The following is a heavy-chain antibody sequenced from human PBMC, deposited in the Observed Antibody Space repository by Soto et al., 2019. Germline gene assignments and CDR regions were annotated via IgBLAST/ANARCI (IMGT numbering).Heavy chain of an antibody. CDR2: IYHSGST. V-gene: IGHV4-30-2*01. D-gene: IGHD6-6*01. CDR3: ARYSIAARRGIDY. Sequence: QLQLQESGSGLVKPSQTLSLTGAVSGGSISSGGYSWSWIWQPPGKGLEWIGYIYHSGSTYYNPSLKSRVTISVDRSKNQFSLKLSSVTAADTAVYYCARYSIAARRGIDYWGQGTLVTVSS. CDR1: GGSISSGGYS. J-gene: IGHJ4*02.